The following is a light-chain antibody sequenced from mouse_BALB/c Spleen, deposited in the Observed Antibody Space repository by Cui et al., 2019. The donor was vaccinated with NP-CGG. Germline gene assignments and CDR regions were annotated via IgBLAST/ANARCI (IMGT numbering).Light chain of an antibody. Sequence: QAVVTQESALTTSPGETVTLTCRSGTGAVTTSNYANWVQEKQDHLFTGLIGGTNNRAPGVSARFSGSLIGDKAALTITGAQTEDEAIYFCALWYSNHWVFGGGTKLTVL. CDR3: ALWYSNHWV. J-gene: IGLJ1*01. V-gene: IGLV1*01. CDR1: TGAVTTSNY. CDR2: GTN.